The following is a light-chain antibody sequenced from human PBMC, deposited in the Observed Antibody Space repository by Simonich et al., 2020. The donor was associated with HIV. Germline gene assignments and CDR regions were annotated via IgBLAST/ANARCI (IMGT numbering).Light chain of an antibody. CDR1: QSVSSSY. J-gene: IGKJ5*01. V-gene: IGKV3-20*01. CDR3: QQYGSSIT. CDR2: GAS. Sequence: EIVLTQSPGTLSLSPGERATPSCRASQSVSSSYLAWYQQKPGQAPRLLIYGASSRATGIPDRFSGSGSGTDFTLTISRLEPEDFAVYYCQQYGSSITFGQGTRLEMK.